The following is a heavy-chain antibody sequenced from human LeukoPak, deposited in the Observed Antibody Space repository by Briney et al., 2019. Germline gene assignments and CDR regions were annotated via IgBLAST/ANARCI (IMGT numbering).Heavy chain of an antibody. V-gene: IGHV3-30*02. CDR3: AKDNRLHSSSWPYWYFDL. CDR2: IRYDGSNK. CDR1: GFTFSSYA. Sequence: GGSLRLSCAASGFTFSSYAMSWVRQAPGKGLEWVAFIRYDGSNKYYADSVKGRFTISRDNSKNTLYLQMNSLRAEDTAVYYCAKDNRLHSSSWPYWYFDLWGRGTLVTVSS. J-gene: IGHJ2*01. D-gene: IGHD6-13*01.